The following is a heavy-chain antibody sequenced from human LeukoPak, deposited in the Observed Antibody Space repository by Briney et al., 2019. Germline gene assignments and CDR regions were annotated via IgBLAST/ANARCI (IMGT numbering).Heavy chain of an antibody. D-gene: IGHD1-7*01. V-gene: IGHV1-69*13. J-gene: IGHJ5*02. CDR1: GGTFSSYA. Sequence: SVKVSCKASGGTFSSYAISWVRQAPGQGLEWMGGIIPIFGTANYAQKFQGRVTITADESTSTAYMELSSLRSEDTAVYYCARDTDGELRFDPWGQGTLVTVSS. CDR3: ARDTDGELRFDP. CDR2: IIPIFGTA.